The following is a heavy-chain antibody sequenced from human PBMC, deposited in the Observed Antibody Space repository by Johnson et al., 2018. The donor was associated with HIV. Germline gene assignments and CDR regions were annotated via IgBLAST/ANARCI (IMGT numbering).Heavy chain of an antibody. CDR1: GFTFSRYA. CDR2: ISYDGSNK. J-gene: IGHJ3*02. V-gene: IGHV3-30-3*01. D-gene: IGHD1-26*01. CDR3: ARESIVGATEDDAFDI. Sequence: QVQLVEAGGGVVQPGRSLRLSCPASGFTFSRYAMHWVRQAPGTGLEWVAVISYDGSNKYYADSVKGRFTISRDNSKNTLYLQMNSLRAEDTAVYYCARESIVGATEDDAFDIWGQGTMVTVSS.